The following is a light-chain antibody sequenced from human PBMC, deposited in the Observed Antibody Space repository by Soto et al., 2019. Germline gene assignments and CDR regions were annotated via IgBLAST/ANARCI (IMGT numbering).Light chain of an antibody. J-gene: IGLJ3*02. CDR3: SSYRRSTTLV. Sequence: QSVLTQPPSVTGAPGQRVTISCTGTNSNIGAGYDVHWYQQFPGKAPKLLISAYTNRPSGIPDRFSGSKSGTSASLAITGLQAEDEADYYCSSYRRSTTLVFGGGTKVTVL. V-gene: IGLV1-40*01. CDR2: AYT. CDR1: NSNIGAGYD.